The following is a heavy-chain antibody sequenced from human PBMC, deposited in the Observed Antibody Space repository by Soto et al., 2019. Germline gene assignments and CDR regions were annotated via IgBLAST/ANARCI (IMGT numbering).Heavy chain of an antibody. Sequence: GGSLIVSCAASGFTFSSYWMHWVRQAPGKGLVWVSRINSDGTSTSYADSVKGRFTISRDNAKNTLYLQMNSLRAEDTAGLSCAGSTNPSYCDYWGQGTLFTVSS. J-gene: IGHJ4*02. CDR3: AGSTNPSYCDY. V-gene: IGHV3-74*01. CDR2: INSDGTST. CDR1: GFTFSSYW. D-gene: IGHD2-8*01.